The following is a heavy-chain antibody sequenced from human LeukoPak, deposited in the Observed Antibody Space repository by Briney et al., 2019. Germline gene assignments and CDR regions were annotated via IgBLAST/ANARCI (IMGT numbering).Heavy chain of an antibody. D-gene: IGHD5-12*01. CDR1: GGSISSSSYY. CDR2: IYYSGST. V-gene: IGHV4-39*01. J-gene: IGHJ4*02. Sequence: SETLSLTCTVSGGSISSSSYYWGCIRQPPGNGLEWIGSIYYSGSTYYNPSLKSRVTISVDTSKNQFSLKLSSVTAADTAVYYCARHSGYDYRSPLHLDYWGQGTLSPSPQ. CDR3: ARHSGYDYRSPLHLDY.